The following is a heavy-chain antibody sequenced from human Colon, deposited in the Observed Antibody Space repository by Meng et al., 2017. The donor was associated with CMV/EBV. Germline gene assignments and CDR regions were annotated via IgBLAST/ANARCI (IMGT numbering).Heavy chain of an antibody. J-gene: IGHJ4*02. Sequence: GESLKISCAASGFTFSDYFMTWIRQAPGKGLEWLSYISHTGQALYYADSVKGRFTMSRDNARKSLYLQMNSLRAEDTAIYYCAREGRKEADIWGQGTLVTVSS. CDR1: GFTFSDYF. V-gene: IGHV3-11*01. CDR3: AREGRKEADI. CDR2: ISHTGQAL. D-gene: IGHD2-15*01.